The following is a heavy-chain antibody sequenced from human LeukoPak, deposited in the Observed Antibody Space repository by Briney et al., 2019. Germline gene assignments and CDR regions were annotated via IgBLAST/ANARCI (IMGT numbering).Heavy chain of an antibody. Sequence: SETLSLTCAVYGGSFSGYYWSWIRQPPGKGLEWIGEIDHSGSTNYNPSLKSRVTISVDTSKNQFSLKLSSVTATDTAVYYCARSGRYFDWLRQTNWFDPWGQGTLVTVSS. D-gene: IGHD3-9*01. CDR1: GGSFSGYY. CDR2: IDHSGST. V-gene: IGHV4-34*01. CDR3: ARSGRYFDWLRQTNWFDP. J-gene: IGHJ5*02.